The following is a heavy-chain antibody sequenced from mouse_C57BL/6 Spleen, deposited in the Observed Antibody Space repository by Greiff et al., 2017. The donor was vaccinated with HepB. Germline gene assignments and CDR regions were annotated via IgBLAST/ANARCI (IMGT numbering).Heavy chain of an antibody. CDR3: ASYDYDVWFAY. Sequence: VQLQQSGAELVRPGTSVKLSCKASGYTFTSYWMHWVKQRPGQGLEWIGVIDPSDSYTNYNQKFKGKATLTVDTSSSTAYMQLSSLTSEDSAVYYCASYDYDVWFAYWGQGTLVTVSA. CDR2: IDPSDSYT. D-gene: IGHD2-4*01. J-gene: IGHJ3*01. V-gene: IGHV1-59*01. CDR1: GYTFTSYW.